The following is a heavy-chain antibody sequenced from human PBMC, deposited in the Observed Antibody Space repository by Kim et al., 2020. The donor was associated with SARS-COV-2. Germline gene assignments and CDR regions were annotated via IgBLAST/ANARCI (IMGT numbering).Heavy chain of an antibody. V-gene: IGHV3-30-3*01. D-gene: IGHD3-10*01. Sequence: GGSLRLSCAASGFTFSSYAMHWVRQAPGKGLEWVAVISYDGSNKYYADSVKGRFTISRDNSKNTLYLQMNSLRAEDTAVYYCARVSGSGSGTPLNWFDP. CDR1: GFTFSSYA. CDR3: ARVSGSGSGTPLNWFDP. J-gene: IGHJ5*02. CDR2: ISYDGSNK.